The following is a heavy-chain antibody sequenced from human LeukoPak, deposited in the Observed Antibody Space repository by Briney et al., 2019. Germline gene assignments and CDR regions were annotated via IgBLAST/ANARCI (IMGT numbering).Heavy chain of an antibody. D-gene: IGHD1/OR15-1a*01. V-gene: IGHV3-23*01. CDR1: GFTLSSDA. CDR3: AKGRNGGWNRGDF. J-gene: IGHJ4*02. Sequence: PGGSLRLSCAASGFTLSSDAMIWVRQSPGKGLGWVSGIVGSGGSTFYADSVKGRFTISRDNSENTLYLQMNSLRVDDTAVYYCAKGRNGGWNRGDFWGQGTLVTVSS. CDR2: IVGSGGST.